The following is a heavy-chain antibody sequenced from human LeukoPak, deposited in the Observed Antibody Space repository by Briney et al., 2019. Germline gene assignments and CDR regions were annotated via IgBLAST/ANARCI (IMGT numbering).Heavy chain of an antibody. CDR3: ARGRDGYNLGLLNY. D-gene: IGHD5-24*01. Sequence: SVKVSCKASGGTFSSYAISWVRQAPGQGLEWMGGIIPIFGTADYAQKFQGRVTITADESTSTAYMELSSLRSEDTAVYYCARGRDGYNLGLLNYWGQGTLVTVSS. J-gene: IGHJ4*02. CDR2: IIPIFGTA. V-gene: IGHV1-69*13. CDR1: GGTFSSYA.